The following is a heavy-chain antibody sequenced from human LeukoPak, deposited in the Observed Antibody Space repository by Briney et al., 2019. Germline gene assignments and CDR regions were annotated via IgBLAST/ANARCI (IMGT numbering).Heavy chain of an antibody. CDR3: AREQYQLLYVYYYHYMDV. CDR2: ISSNGGST. V-gene: IGHV3-64*01. J-gene: IGHJ6*03. Sequence: GGSLRLSCAASGFTFSSYAMHWVRQAPGKGLEYVSAISSNGGSTYYANSVKGRFTISRDNSKNTLYLQMGSLRAEDMAVYYCAREQYQLLYVYYYHYMDVWGKGTTVTVSS. D-gene: IGHD2-2*02. CDR1: GFTFSSYA.